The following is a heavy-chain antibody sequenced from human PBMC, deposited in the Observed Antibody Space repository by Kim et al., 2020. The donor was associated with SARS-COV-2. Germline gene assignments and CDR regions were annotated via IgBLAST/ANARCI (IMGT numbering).Heavy chain of an antibody. J-gene: IGHJ4*02. Sequence: AAPVKGTFTISRHDSKNSLYLQMNSLKAEDTAVYYCTTVPITMIEDFDYWGQGTLVTVSS. V-gene: IGHV3-15*01. D-gene: IGHD3-22*01. CDR3: TTVPITMIEDFDY.